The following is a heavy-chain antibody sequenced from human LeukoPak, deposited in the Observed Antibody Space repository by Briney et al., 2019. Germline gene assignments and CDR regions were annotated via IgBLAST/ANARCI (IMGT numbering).Heavy chain of an antibody. Sequence: GRSLRLSCAASGFTFSSYGMHWVRQAPGKGLEWVAVISYDGSNRYYADSVKGRFTISRDNSKNTLYLQMNSLRAEDTAVYYCANGGMRYWGQGTLVTVFS. CDR1: GFTFSSYG. CDR2: ISYDGSNR. J-gene: IGHJ4*02. D-gene: IGHD2-15*01. V-gene: IGHV3-30*18. CDR3: ANGGMRY.